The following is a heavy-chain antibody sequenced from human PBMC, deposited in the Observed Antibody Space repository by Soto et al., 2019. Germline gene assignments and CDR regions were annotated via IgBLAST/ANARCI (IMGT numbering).Heavy chain of an antibody. V-gene: IGHV3-48*03. CDR2: INYSGSNI. D-gene: IGHD2-21*02. Sequence: DVQLVESGGGLVEPGGSLRLTCAASGFTFSNSEMFWVRQAPGKGLEWVSKINYSGSNIYYSKSVKGRLTISRDNAKNSLSLQMNSLTDEDTAIYYCASEALCGADCYFFEYWGPGTLVTVSS. J-gene: IGHJ4*02. CDR3: ASEALCGADCYFFEY. CDR1: GFTFSNSE.